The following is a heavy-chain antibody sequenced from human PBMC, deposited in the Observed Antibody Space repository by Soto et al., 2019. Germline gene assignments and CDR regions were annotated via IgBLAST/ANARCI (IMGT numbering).Heavy chain of an antibody. V-gene: IGHV1-69*01. J-gene: IGHJ4*02. CDR1: GGTFSNYP. D-gene: IGHD4-17*01. CDR3: ARVSYGDYGLDY. CDR2: IIPIFGTA. Sequence: QVQLVQSEAEVKKPGSSVKVSCKASGGTFSNYPISWVRQAPGQGLEWMGGIIPIFGTANYAQKFQGRVTITADESTSTAYMELSSLRSEDTAVYYCARVSYGDYGLDYWGQGTLVTVSS.